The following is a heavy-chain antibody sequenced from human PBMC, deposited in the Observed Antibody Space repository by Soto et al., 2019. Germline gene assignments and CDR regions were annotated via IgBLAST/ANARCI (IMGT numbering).Heavy chain of an antibody. CDR1: GGTFSSYA. D-gene: IGHD5-12*01. V-gene: IGHV1-69*04. J-gene: IGHJ3*02. CDR3: ARDRGDGYNDI. CDR2: IIPILGIA. Sequence: SVKVSCKASGGTFSSYAISWVRQAPGQGLEWMGRIIPILGIANYAQKFQGRVTITADKSTSTAYMELSSLRSEDTAVYYCARDRGDGYNDIWGQGTMVTVSS.